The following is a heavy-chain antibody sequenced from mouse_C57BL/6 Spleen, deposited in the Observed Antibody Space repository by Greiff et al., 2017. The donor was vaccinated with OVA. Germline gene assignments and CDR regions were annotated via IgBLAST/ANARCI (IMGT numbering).Heavy chain of an antibody. CDR1: GFTFSDYG. CDR2: ISSGSSTI. J-gene: IGHJ4*01. CDR3: ARDYCDTPMDY. V-gene: IGHV5-17*01. Sequence: EVQVVESGGGLVKPGGSLKLSCAASGFTFSDYGMHWVRQAPEKGLEWVAYISSGSSTIYYADTVKGRFTISRDNAKNTLFLQMTSLRSEDTAMYYCARDYCDTPMDYWGQGTSVTVSS. D-gene: IGHD1-1*01.